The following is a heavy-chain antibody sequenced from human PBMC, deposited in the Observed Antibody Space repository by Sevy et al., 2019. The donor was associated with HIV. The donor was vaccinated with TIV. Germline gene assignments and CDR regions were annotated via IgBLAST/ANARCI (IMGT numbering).Heavy chain of an antibody. CDR1: GFTFSSYA. J-gene: IGHJ4*02. CDR2: ISGSGGST. CDR3: AKGGEGDYSNYFDY. V-gene: IGHV3-23*01. Sequence: GGSLRLSCAASGFTFSSYAMSWVRQAPGKGLEWVSAISGSGGSTYYANSVKGRFTISRDNSKNTLYLQMNSLRAEDTAVYYCAKGGEGDYSNYFDYWGQGTLVTVSS. D-gene: IGHD4-4*01.